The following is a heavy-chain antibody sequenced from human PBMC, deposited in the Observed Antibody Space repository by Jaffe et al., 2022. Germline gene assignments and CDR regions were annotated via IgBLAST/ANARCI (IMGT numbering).Heavy chain of an antibody. CDR3: AKVSVPYNWNYLLQFDY. Sequence: QVQLVESGGGVVQPGGSLRLSCAASGFTFSSYGMHWVRQAPGKGLEWVAFIRYDGSNKYYADSVKGRFTISRDNSKNTLYLQMNSLRAEDTAVYYCAKVSVPYNWNYLLQFDYWGQGTLVTVSS. J-gene: IGHJ4*02. D-gene: IGHD1-7*01. CDR1: GFTFSSYG. V-gene: IGHV3-30*02. CDR2: IRYDGSNK.